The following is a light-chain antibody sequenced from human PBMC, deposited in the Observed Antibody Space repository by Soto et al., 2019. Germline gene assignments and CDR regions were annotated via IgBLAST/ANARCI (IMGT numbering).Light chain of an antibody. V-gene: IGKV3-20*01. Sequence: EIAMTQSPDTLSVSPGDRATLSFRASQGVRSDLAWYQQKAGQSPRLLIYGVSSRATGIPDRFSGSGSGTDFTLSISRLEPEDFAVYYCQQYGSLPLTFGGGTKVDIK. CDR2: GVS. CDR1: QGVRSD. CDR3: QQYGSLPLT. J-gene: IGKJ4*01.